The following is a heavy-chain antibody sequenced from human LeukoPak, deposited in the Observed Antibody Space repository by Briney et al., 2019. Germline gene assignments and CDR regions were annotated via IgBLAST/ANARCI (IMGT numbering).Heavy chain of an antibody. Sequence: SQTLSLTCTVSGDSLTSGSLYWSWIRQPAGKGLEWIGHFYSSTRTTYNPSLESRVTISGDTAKNQFSLKLDSVTAADTAVYFCARCMSELDYGDYAYYYHMDVWGKGTTVTVSS. CDR2: FYSSTRT. D-gene: IGHD4-17*01. CDR1: GDSLTSGSLY. J-gene: IGHJ6*04. V-gene: IGHV4-61*09. CDR3: ARCMSELDYGDYAYYYHMDV.